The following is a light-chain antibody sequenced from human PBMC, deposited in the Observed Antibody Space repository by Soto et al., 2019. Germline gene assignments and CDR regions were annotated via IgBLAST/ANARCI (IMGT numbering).Light chain of an antibody. Sequence: EIVMTQSPATLSLSPGERATLSCRASQSVSSNLAWYQQKPGQAPRLLIYGASTRATGVPARFSGSGSGTEFTLTISTLQSEDFAVYYCQQYDNWPPLTFGGATKVDIK. CDR1: QSVSSN. CDR3: QQYDNWPPLT. CDR2: GAS. J-gene: IGKJ4*01. V-gene: IGKV3-15*01.